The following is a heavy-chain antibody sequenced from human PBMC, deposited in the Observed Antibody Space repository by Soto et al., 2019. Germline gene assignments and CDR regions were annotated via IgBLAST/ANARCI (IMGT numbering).Heavy chain of an antibody. V-gene: IGHV3-23*01. CDR2: ISGSGGST. D-gene: IGHD2-2*01. CDR1: GFTFSSYA. J-gene: IGHJ5*02. CDR3: AKESPSRGCSSTSCYPNEAPFT. Sequence: EVQLLESGGGLVQPGGSLRLSCAASGFTFSSYAMSWVRQAPGKGLEWVSAISGSGGSTYYADSVKGRFTISRDNSKNTLYLQMNSLRAEDTAVYYCAKESPSRGCSSTSCYPNEAPFTWGQGTLVTVSS.